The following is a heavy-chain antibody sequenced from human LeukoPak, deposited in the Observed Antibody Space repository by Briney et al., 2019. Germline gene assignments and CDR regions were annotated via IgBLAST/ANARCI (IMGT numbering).Heavy chain of an antibody. Sequence: ASVKVSCKASGYTFTSYGISWVRQAPGQGLEWMGWISAYNGNTNYAQKLQGRVTMTTDTSTSTAYMELRSLRSDDTAVYFCARDQDTSGHFDYWAREPWSPSPQ. D-gene: IGHD3-22*01. CDR1: GYTFTSYG. CDR3: ARDQDTSGHFDY. CDR2: ISAYNGNT. J-gene: IGHJ4*02. V-gene: IGHV1-18*01.